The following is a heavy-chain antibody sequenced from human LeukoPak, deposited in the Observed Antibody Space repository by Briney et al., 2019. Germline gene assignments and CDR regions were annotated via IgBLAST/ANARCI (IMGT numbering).Heavy chain of an antibody. J-gene: IGHJ4*02. Sequence: SETLSLTCTVSGGSVSSYYWSWIRQPAGKGLEWIGSIYHSGRTFYNPSLKSRVTISVDTSKNQFSLKLSSVTAADTAVYYCARVIGPGRRYYYDSSGYYYGSLNYFDYWGQGTLVTVSS. V-gene: IGHV4-4*07. CDR2: IYHSGRT. D-gene: IGHD3-22*01. CDR1: GGSVSSYY. CDR3: ARVIGPGRRYYYDSSGYYYGSLNYFDY.